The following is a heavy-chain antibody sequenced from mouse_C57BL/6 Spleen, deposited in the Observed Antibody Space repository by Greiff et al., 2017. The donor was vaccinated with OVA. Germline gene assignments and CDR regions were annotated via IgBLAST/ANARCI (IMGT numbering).Heavy chain of an antibody. CDR3: ARGPYNLRFDY. CDR2: INPSNGGT. CDR1: GYTFTSYW. Sequence: QVQLQQPGTELVKPGASVTLSCKASGYTFTSYWLHWVKQRPGQGLEWIGNINPSNGGTKYNEKFKSKATLTVDNSSSTAYMQLSSLTSEDTAVYYCARGPYNLRFDYWGQGTTLTVSS. J-gene: IGHJ2*01. V-gene: IGHV1-53*01. D-gene: IGHD1-3*01.